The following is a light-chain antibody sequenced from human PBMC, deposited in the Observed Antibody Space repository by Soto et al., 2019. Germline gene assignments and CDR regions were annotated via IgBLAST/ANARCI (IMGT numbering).Light chain of an antibody. CDR3: QQSYSTPDT. CDR1: QSIRSY. Sequence: DIQMTQSPSSLSASVGDRVTITCRASQSIRSYLNWYQQKQGKAPKLLIYAASSLQSGVPSRFSGSGSGTDFTLTISSLQPEDFATYYFQQSYSTPDTFGQGNKVEIK. V-gene: IGKV1-39*01. J-gene: IGKJ1*01. CDR2: AAS.